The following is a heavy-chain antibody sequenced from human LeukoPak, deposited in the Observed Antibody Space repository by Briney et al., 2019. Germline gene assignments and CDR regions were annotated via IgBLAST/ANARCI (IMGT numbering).Heavy chain of an antibody. CDR1: GGSISSYY. D-gene: IGHD4-17*01. V-gene: IGHV4-4*09. CDR2: IYTSGST. J-gene: IGHJ4*02. CDR3: TRHSDYGDFYLFDY. Sequence: SETLSLTCTVSGGSISSYYWSWIRQPPGKGLEWIGYIYTSGSTNYNPSLKSRVTISIDTSKNQFSLKLSSVAAADTAVYYCTRHSDYGDFYLFDYWGQGTLVTVSS.